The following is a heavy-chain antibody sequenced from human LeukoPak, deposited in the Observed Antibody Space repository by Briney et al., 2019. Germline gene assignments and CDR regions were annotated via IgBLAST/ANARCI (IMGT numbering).Heavy chain of an antibody. J-gene: IGHJ4*02. V-gene: IGHV3-23*01. Sequence: GGSLRLSCAASGFTFSSYAIGWVRQAPGKGLEWVSAITASGGNTYYADSVKGGFTISRDNSKNTLYLQVNSLRAEDTAVYYCAKGNGYSYGRYYFDYWGQGTLVTVSS. CDR2: ITASGGNT. CDR3: AKGNGYSYGRYYFDY. CDR1: GFTFSSYA. D-gene: IGHD5-18*01.